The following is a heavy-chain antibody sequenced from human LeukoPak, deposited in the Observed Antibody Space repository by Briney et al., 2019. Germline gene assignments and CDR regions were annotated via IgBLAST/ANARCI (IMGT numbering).Heavy chain of an antibody. V-gene: IGHV3-23*01. CDR1: GFTFSSYA. CDR3: AKDQSSSYDAFDI. CDR2: ISGSGGST. J-gene: IGHJ3*02. Sequence: GVLRLSCAASGFTFSSYAMSWVRQAPGKGLEWVSAISGSGGSTYYADSVKGRFTISRDNSKNTLYLQMNSLRAEDTAVYYCAKDQSSSYDAFDIWGQGTMVTVSS. D-gene: IGHD6-6*01.